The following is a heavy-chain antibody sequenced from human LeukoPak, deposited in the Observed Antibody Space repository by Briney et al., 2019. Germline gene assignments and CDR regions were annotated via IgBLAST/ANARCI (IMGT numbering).Heavy chain of an antibody. J-gene: IGHJ6*03. Sequence: QPGGSLRLSCEASGFTFSNSAMAWVRQAPGKGLEWVSGISASGHYTYNADSGKGRFTISRDNSKNTLYLQMNSLRAEDTALYFCVKDGSWGDYYFYFYIDVWGKGTTVTVSS. CDR2: ISASGHYT. CDR1: GFTFSNSA. D-gene: IGHD3-16*01. V-gene: IGHV3-23*01. CDR3: VKDGSWGDYYFYFYIDV.